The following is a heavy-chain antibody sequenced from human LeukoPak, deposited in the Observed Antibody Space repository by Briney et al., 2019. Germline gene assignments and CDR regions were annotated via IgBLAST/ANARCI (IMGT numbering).Heavy chain of an antibody. Sequence: SETLSLTCTVSGGSISSGSYYWSWIRQPAGKGLEWIGRIYTSGSTNYNPSLKSRVTISVDTSKNQFSLKLSSVTAADTAGYYCARCGYSGYGGFDYWGQGTLVTVSS. D-gene: IGHD5-12*01. J-gene: IGHJ4*02. CDR1: GGSISSGSYY. V-gene: IGHV4-61*02. CDR3: ARCGYSGYGGFDY. CDR2: IYTSGST.